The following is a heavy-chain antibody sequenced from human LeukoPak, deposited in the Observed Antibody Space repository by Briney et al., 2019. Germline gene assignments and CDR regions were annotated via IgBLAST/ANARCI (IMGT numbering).Heavy chain of an antibody. D-gene: IGHD3-10*01. CDR2: IYYSGST. V-gene: IGHV4-59*01. J-gene: IGHJ3*02. CDR1: GGSISSYY. Sequence: SETLSLTCTVSGGSISSYYWSWIRQPPGKGLEWIGYIYYSGSTNYNPSLKNRVTISVDTSKNQFSLKLSSVTAADTAVYYCARDLDGSGSYYKEAFDIWGQGTMVTVSS. CDR3: ARDLDGSGSYYKEAFDI.